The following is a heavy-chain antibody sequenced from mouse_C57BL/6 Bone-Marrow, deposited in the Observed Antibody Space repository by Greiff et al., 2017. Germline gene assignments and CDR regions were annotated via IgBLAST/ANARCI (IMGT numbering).Heavy chain of an antibody. V-gene: IGHV5-4*01. J-gene: IGHJ4*01. Sequence: EVQGVESGGGLVKPGGSLKLSCAASGFTFSSYAMSWVRQTPEKRLEWVATISDGGRYTYYPDNVKGRFTISRDNAKNNLYLQMSHLKSEDTAMYDCARDGNYEYYYAMDYWGQGTSVTVSS. CDR3: ARDGNYEYYYAMDY. D-gene: IGHD2-1*01. CDR1: GFTFSSYA. CDR2: ISDGGRYT.